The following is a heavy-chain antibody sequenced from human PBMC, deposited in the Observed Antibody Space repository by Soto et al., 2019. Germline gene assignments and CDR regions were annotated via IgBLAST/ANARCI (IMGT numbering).Heavy chain of an antibody. J-gene: IGHJ2*01. V-gene: IGHV4-30-4*01. CDR3: ARDHGETTEVWYFDL. CDR2: IYYSGST. D-gene: IGHD4-17*01. Sequence: QVQLQESGPGLVKPSQTLSLTCTVSGGSISSGDYYWSWIRQPPGKGLEWIGYIYYSGSTYYNPSLKSRVTISVDTSKNQFSLKLSSVTAADTAVYYCARDHGETTEVWYFDLWGRGTLVTVSS. CDR1: GGSISSGDYY.